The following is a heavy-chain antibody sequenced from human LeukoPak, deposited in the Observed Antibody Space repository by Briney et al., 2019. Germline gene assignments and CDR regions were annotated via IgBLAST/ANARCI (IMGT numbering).Heavy chain of an antibody. CDR1: GGSFSGYY. V-gene: IGHV4-34*01. D-gene: IGHD3-10*02. CDR3: ARGTMLADDAFDI. Sequence: PSETLSLTCAVYGGSFSGYYWSWIRQPPGKGLEWIGEINHSGSTNYNPSLKSRVTISVDTSKNQFSLKLSSVTAADTAAYYCARGTMLADDAFDIWGQGTMVTVSS. CDR2: INHSGST. J-gene: IGHJ3*02.